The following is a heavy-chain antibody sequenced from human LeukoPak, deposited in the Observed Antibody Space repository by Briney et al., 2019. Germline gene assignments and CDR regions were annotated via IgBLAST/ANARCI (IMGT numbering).Heavy chain of an antibody. D-gene: IGHD2-21*02. CDR1: GFTFSSYT. V-gene: IGHV3-23*01. CDR3: AKDPSDFLVDC. J-gene: IGHJ4*02. CDR2: ISGSGGTT. Sequence: GGSLRLSCAASGFTFSSYTMNWVRQAPGEGLQWVAAISGSGGTTYYADSVKGRFTISRDNSKNTVYLQLSSLRAEDTAVYYCAKDPSDFLVDCWGQGTLVTVSS.